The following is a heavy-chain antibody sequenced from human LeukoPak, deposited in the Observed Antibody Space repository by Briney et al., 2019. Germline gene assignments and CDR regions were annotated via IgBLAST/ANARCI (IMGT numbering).Heavy chain of an antibody. Sequence: ASVKVSCKASGYTFSAYCMHWVRQAPGQGLEWMGWINPKSGGTNYAQQFQDRVTMTRDTSTSTVYMELSSLRSEDTAVYYCARDWDPTYYYDSSGYWGPGYWGQGTLVTVSS. CDR2: INPKSGGT. V-gene: IGHV1-2*02. CDR3: ARDWDPTYYYDSSGYWGPGY. CDR1: GYTFSAYC. D-gene: IGHD3-22*01. J-gene: IGHJ4*02.